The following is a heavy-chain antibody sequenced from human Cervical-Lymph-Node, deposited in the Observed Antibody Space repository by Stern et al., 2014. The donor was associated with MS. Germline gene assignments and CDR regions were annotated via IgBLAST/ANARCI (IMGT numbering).Heavy chain of an antibody. CDR3: ARGLYDFWSGQGFDP. CDR1: GFTFSDYA. CDR2: ISNDGSDE. D-gene: IGHD3-3*01. V-gene: IGHV3-30-3*01. Sequence: QVQLMQSGGGVVQPGRSLRLSCAASGFTFSDYAMHWVRQAPGKGLAWVAVISNDGSDEYYADSVKGRFTISRDNSKNTLYLQMNSLRVEDTAVYYCARGLYDFWSGQGFDPWGQGTLVTVSS. J-gene: IGHJ5*02.